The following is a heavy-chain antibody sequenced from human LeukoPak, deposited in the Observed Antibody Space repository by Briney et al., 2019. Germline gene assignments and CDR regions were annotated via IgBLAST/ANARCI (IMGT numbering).Heavy chain of an antibody. J-gene: IGHJ4*02. D-gene: IGHD2/OR15-2a*01. CDR2: IYYSGST. V-gene: IGHV4-39*07. Sequence: PSETLSLTCTVSGGSISSSSYYWGWIRQPPGKGLEWIGSIYYSGSTYYNPSFKSRVTISVDTSKNQFSLKLSSVTAADTAVYYCARDRISRGHTDYWGQGTLVTVSS. CDR1: GGSISSSSYY. CDR3: ARDRISRGHTDY.